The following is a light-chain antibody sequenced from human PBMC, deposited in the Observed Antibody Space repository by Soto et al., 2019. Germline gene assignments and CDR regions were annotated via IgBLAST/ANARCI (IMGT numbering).Light chain of an antibody. CDR2: EVS. J-gene: IGLJ1*01. CDR3: SSYVGRNNYV. CDR1: SSDVGGYNY. V-gene: IGLV2-8*01. Sequence: QSVQSQPPAASRSPGQAFTISCTGTSSDVGGYNYVSWYQQHPGKAPKLMIYEVSKRPSGVPDRFSRSKSGNTASLTVSGLQAEDEADYYCSSYVGRNNYVFGTGTKVTVL.